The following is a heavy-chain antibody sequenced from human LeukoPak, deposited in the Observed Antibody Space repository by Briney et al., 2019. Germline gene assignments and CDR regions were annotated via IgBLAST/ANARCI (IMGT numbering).Heavy chain of an antibody. Sequence: PGGSLRLSCAASGFTFSDYYMSWIRQAPGKGLEWVSYISSSCSTIYYADSVKGRFTISRDNAKNSLYLQMNSLRAEDTAVYYCARDLRGYDFWSGYPGYYGMDVWGQGTTVTVSS. V-gene: IGHV3-11*01. CDR1: GFTFSDYY. CDR2: ISSSCSTI. CDR3: ARDLRGYDFWSGYPGYYGMDV. D-gene: IGHD3-3*01. J-gene: IGHJ6*02.